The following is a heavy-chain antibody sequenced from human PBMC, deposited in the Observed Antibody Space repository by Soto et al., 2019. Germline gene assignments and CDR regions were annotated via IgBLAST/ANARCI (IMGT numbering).Heavy chain of an antibody. Sequence: XGSLRLSCSAPGFTYSNCWMHWVRQPPGKGLVWVALISSDGITISYADSVKGRFTISRDNAKNTPYLQMNSLRAEDTAMYYCVRARGYYGMDVWGQGTAVTVSS. V-gene: IGHV3-74*01. CDR3: VRARGYYGMDV. CDR2: ISSDGITI. CDR1: GFTYSNCW. J-gene: IGHJ6*02.